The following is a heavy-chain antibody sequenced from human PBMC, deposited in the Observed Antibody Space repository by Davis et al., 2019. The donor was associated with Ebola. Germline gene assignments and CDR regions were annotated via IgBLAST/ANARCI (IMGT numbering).Heavy chain of an antibody. CDR3: ARGPTVTGTGNSFDL. J-gene: IGHJ3*01. D-gene: IGHD1-1*01. CDR2: IIGDGSIT. V-gene: IGHV3-74*01. Sequence: GESLKISCAASGFTFSDYYMSWIRQAPGKGLEWVSRIIGDGSITNYADCVEGRFTIFRDNGKNTLYLQLHSLTAEDTAVYYCARGPTVTGTGNSFDLWGQGTGVTISS. CDR1: GFTFSDYY.